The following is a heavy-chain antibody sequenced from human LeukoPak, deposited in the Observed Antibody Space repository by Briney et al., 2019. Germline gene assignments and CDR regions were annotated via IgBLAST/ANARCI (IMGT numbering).Heavy chain of an antibody. Sequence: GGSLRLSCAASGFTFSSYGMSCVRQDPGKELEWVSAISGSGGSTYYADSVKGRFTISRDNSKNTLYLQMNSLRAEDTAVYYCAKLPPRYYGSGSYILSDPWGQGTLVTVSS. V-gene: IGHV3-23*01. CDR3: AKLPPRYYGSGSYILSDP. CDR2: ISGSGGST. J-gene: IGHJ5*02. D-gene: IGHD3-10*01. CDR1: GFTFSSYG.